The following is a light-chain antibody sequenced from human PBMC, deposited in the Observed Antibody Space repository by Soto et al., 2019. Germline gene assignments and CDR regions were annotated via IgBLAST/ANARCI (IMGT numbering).Light chain of an antibody. V-gene: IGKV1-39*01. J-gene: IGKJ1*01. CDR1: QSISSY. CDR3: QKSYSTPRT. Sequence: KQTTQSPSSLSASVGDRVTITCRASQSISSYLNWYQQKPGKAPKLLIYAASSLQSGVPSRFSGSGSGTDFTLTISSLQPEDFATYYCQKSYSTPRTFGQGTKVEIK. CDR2: AAS.